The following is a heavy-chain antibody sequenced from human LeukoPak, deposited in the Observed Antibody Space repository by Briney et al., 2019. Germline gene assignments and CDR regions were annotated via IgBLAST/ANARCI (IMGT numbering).Heavy chain of an antibody. CDR2: IYYSGST. D-gene: IGHD6-13*01. V-gene: IGHV4-39*01. J-gene: IGHJ4*02. CDR3: ARSYCFGYRQIDY. CDR1: GDSISTSSYY. Sequence: PSETLSLTCTVSGDSISTSSYYWSWIRQPPGKGLEWLGSIYYSGSTYYNPSLKSRVTISVDTSKNQFSLNLYSVTAADTAVFYCARSYCFGYRQIDYWGQGTLVTVSS.